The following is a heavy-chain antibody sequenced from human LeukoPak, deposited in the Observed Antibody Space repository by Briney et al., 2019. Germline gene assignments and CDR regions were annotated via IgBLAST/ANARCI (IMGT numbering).Heavy chain of an antibody. V-gene: IGHV4-59*01. Sequence: KPSETLSLTCTVSGGSISSYYWSWIRQPPGKGLEWIGYIYYSGSTNYNPSLKSRVTISVDTSKNQFSLKLSSVTAADTAGYYCARARRYLDFDYWGQGTLVTVSS. CDR1: GGSISSYY. D-gene: IGHD3-9*01. CDR2: IYYSGST. J-gene: IGHJ4*02. CDR3: ARARRYLDFDY.